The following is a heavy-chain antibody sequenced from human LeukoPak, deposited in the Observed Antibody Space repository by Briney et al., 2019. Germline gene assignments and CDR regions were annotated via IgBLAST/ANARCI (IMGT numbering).Heavy chain of an antibody. CDR2: VYYSGSS. CDR1: GSSVSSDEYY. J-gene: IGHJ4*02. Sequence: PSETLSLTCTVSGSSVSSDEYYWSWVRQHPGKGLEWIGYVYYSGSSYCIPSLESRVTMSVEVSKNQFSLELRSVTAADTAVYYCARVKVLRFLEWFLDFWGQGALVTVSS. D-gene: IGHD3-3*01. CDR3: ARVKVLRFLEWFLDF. V-gene: IGHV4-31*03.